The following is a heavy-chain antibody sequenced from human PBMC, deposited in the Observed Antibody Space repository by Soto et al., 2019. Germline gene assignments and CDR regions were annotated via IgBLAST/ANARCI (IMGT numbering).Heavy chain of an antibody. D-gene: IGHD7-27*01. Sequence: QVQLVQSGAEVKKPGSSVKVSCKASGGTFSSYAISWVRQAPGQGLEWMGGIIPIFGTANYAQKFQGRVTITADESTSTAYMGLSSLRSEDTAVYYCPRDNLGRDVTDYWGQGTLVTVSS. J-gene: IGHJ4*02. V-gene: IGHV1-69*12. CDR1: GGTFSSYA. CDR3: PRDNLGRDVTDY. CDR2: IIPIFGTA.